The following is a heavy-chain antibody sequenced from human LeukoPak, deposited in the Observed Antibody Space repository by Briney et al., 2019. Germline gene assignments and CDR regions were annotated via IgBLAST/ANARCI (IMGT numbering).Heavy chain of an antibody. CDR1: GFTFSTYA. Sequence: GGSLRLSCAASGFTFSTYAMSWVRQAPGKGLEWVANIKQDGSEKYYVDSVKGRFTISRDNAKNSLYLQMNSLRAEDTAVYYCARDGVYYGSGSYPNYYYYYYGMDVWGQGTTVTVSS. CDR3: ARDGVYYGSGSYPNYYYYYYGMDV. CDR2: IKQDGSEK. D-gene: IGHD3-10*01. V-gene: IGHV3-7*01. J-gene: IGHJ6*02.